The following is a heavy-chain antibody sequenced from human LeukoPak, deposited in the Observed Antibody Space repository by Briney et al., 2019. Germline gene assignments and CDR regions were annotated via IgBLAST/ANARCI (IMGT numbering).Heavy chain of an antibody. Sequence: GGSLRLSCAASGFTFSSYAMSWVRQAPGKGLEWVSAISGSGGSTYYADSVKGRFTISRDNSKNTLYLQMNSLRAEDTAVYYCGYDFWSGYYIDYWGQGTLVTVSS. V-gene: IGHV3-23*01. CDR1: GFTFSSYA. CDR2: ISGSGGST. D-gene: IGHD3-3*01. J-gene: IGHJ4*02. CDR3: GYDFWSGYYIDY.